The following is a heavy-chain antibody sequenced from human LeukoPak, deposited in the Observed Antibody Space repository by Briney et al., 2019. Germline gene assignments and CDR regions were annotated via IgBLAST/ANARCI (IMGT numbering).Heavy chain of an antibody. CDR3: AKCSTSAYTTGWCNWIDP. J-gene: IGHJ5*02. Sequence: GGSLRLSCAASGFTFSTYCMHWVRQAPGKGPMWVSRICPDGTVTNYADSVKGRFTVSRDTSKNTLYLQMNSLRADDTAVYYCAKCSTSAYTTGWCNWIDPWGQGTLVTVSS. D-gene: IGHD6-19*01. CDR2: ICPDGTVT. CDR1: GFTFSTYC. V-gene: IGHV3-74*01.